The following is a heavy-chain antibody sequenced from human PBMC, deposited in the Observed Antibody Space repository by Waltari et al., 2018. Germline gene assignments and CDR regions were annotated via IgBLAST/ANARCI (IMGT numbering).Heavy chain of an antibody. J-gene: IGHJ4*02. CDR3: AKDHDFTIYYFDY. Sequence: EVQLVESGGGLVQPGGSLRLSCAASGFTFSSYGMSWVRQAPGKGLEWVSGIRGSGGSTYYADFVKGRFTISRDNSKNTLYLQMNSLRAEDTAVYYCAKDHDFTIYYFDYWGQGTLVTVSS. D-gene: IGHD2-21*02. CDR2: IRGSGGST. CDR1: GFTFSSYG. V-gene: IGHV3-23*04.